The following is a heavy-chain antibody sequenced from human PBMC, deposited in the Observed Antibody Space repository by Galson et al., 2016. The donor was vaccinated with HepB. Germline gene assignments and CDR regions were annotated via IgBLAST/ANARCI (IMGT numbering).Heavy chain of an antibody. Sequence: SLRLSCAASGFTFSNYGMHWVRQAPGKGLEWVAVISYDGSNKYYADPVKGRFTIARDNSKNTLYLQMNSLTAEDTAMYYCAKDLAVPFMVWGFFDLWGRGALVTVSS. CDR3: AKDLAVPFMVWGFFDL. J-gene: IGHJ2*01. CDR1: GFTFSNYG. D-gene: IGHD2-8*01. CDR2: ISYDGSNK. V-gene: IGHV3-30*18.